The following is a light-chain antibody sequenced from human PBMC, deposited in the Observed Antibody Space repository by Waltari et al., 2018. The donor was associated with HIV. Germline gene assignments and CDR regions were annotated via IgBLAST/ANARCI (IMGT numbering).Light chain of an antibody. CDR1: RSVEPN. CDR2: GAH. V-gene: IGKV3-15*01. Sequence: EIVMTQSPVTLSLSPGERATLSCRASRSVEPNLAWYQQTPGQAPRLLIYGAHTRATGVPDRFTASGSGTDFTLTIRSLQSEDFAVYYCQQYNKWSYTFGQGTTLEIK. J-gene: IGKJ2*01. CDR3: QQYNKWSYT.